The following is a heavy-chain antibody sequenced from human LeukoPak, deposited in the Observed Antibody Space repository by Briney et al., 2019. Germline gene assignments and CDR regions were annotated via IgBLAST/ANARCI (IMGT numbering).Heavy chain of an antibody. CDR2: FYYSEST. D-gene: IGHD3-10*01. Sequence: SETLSLTCAVYGGSFSGYYWSWIRQPPGKGLEWIGIFYYSESTYYSPSLKSRVTISVDTSKNQFSLKLSSVTAADTAVYYCASMGSGSYNYYYYMDVWGKGTTVTISS. J-gene: IGHJ6*03. CDR3: ASMGSGSYNYYYYMDV. CDR1: GGSFSGYY. V-gene: IGHV4-34*01.